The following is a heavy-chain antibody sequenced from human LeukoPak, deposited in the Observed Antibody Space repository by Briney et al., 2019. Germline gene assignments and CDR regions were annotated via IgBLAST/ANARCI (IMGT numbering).Heavy chain of an antibody. CDR3: ARRTKDYYDSSGYPFDY. D-gene: IGHD3-22*01. CDR1: GFTFSSYW. V-gene: IGHV3-74*01. J-gene: IGHJ4*02. CDR2: INSDGSST. Sequence: GGSLRLSCAASGFTFSSYWMHWVRQAPGKGLVWVSRINSDGSSTSYADSVKGRFTISRDNAKNTLYLQMNSLRAEDTAVYYCARRTKDYYDSSGYPFDYWGQGTLVTVSS.